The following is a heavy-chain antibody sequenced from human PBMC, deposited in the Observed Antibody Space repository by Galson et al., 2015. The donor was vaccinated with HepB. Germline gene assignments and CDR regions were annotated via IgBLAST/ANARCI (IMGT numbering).Heavy chain of an antibody. V-gene: IGHV3-53*01. D-gene: IGHD1-1*01. CDR3: ARSGAGTTSGYYYGMDV. CDR1: GFTFSSYA. Sequence: SLRLSCAASGFTFSSYAMSWVRQAPGKGLEWVSVIYSGGSTYYADSVKGRFTISRDNSKNTLYLQMNSLRAEDTAVYYCARSGAGTTSGYYYGMDVRGQGTTVTVSS. J-gene: IGHJ6*02. CDR2: IYSGGST.